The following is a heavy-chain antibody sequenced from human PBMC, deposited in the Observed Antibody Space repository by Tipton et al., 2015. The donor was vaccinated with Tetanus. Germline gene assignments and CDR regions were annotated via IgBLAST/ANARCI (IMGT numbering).Heavy chain of an antibody. D-gene: IGHD3-16*01. Sequence: LRLSFTVSGGSVNDGRFYWTWIRQPPGKALEWVAHIYYSGSTYYNPSLKSRVTISVDTSKNQFSLRLSSVTAADTAVYYCARDHGITWGGMGYYYGMDVWGQGTTVTVSS. V-gene: IGHV4-30-4*08. CDR1: GGSVNDGRFY. CDR2: IYYSGST. J-gene: IGHJ6*02. CDR3: ARDHGITWGGMGYYYGMDV.